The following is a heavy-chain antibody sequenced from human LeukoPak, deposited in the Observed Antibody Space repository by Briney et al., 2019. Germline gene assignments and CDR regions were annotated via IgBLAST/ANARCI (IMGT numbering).Heavy chain of an antibody. CDR2: ISGSDSST. Sequence: GGSLRLSCAASGFTFSSSAMSWVRQAPGKGLEWVSTISGSDSSTYYADSVKGWFTISRDNSKNTLYLQMNSLRADDTAVYYCAKSGYNRFDYWGQGTLVTVSS. CDR1: GFTFSSSA. J-gene: IGHJ4*02. CDR3: AKSGYNRFDY. V-gene: IGHV3-23*01. D-gene: IGHD5-24*01.